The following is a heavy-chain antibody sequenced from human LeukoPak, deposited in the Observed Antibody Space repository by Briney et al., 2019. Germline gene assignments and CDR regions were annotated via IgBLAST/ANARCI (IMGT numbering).Heavy chain of an antibody. V-gene: IGHV4-4*07. CDR3: ARGLWFGDENPPYFDY. CDR2: IYTSGST. Sequence: KASETLSLTCTVSGGSISSYYWSWIRQPAGKGLEWIGRIYTSGSTNYNPSLKSRVTISVDTSKNQFSLKLSSVTAADTAVYYCARGLWFGDENPPYFDYWGQGILVTVSS. CDR1: GGSISSYY. J-gene: IGHJ4*02. D-gene: IGHD3-10*01.